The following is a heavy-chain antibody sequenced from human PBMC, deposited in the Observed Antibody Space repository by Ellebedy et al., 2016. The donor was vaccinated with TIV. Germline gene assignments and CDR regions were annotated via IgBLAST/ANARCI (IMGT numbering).Heavy chain of an antibody. V-gene: IGHV1-24*01. D-gene: IGHD6-13*01. Sequence: ASVKVSXXASGYTLTELSMHWVRQAPGKGLEWMGGFDPEDGETIYAQKFQGRVTMTEDTSTDTAYMELSSLRSEDTAVYYCARAGVAAAATNDYWGQGTLVTVSS. J-gene: IGHJ4*02. CDR1: GYTLTELS. CDR3: ARAGVAAAATNDY. CDR2: FDPEDGET.